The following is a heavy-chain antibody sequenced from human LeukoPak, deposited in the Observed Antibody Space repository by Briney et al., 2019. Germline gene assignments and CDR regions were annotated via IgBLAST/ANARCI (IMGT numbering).Heavy chain of an antibody. D-gene: IGHD3-22*01. CDR2: MYLSGTT. Sequence: ETXXLXCXVSGDSINSLDLWSWVRQPPGKGLEWIGEMYLSGTTHSNPSVKSRVTISIDKSKNQFFLNLSSVTAADTAVYYCAGLVGRYSSGLYYYYFDYWGQGTLVTVSS. CDR3: AGLVGRYSSGLYYYYFDY. J-gene: IGHJ4*02. V-gene: IGHV4-4*02. CDR1: GDSINSLDL.